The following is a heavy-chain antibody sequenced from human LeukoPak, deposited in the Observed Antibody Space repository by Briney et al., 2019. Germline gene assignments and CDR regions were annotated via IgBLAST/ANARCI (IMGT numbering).Heavy chain of an antibody. CDR1: GYTFTSYD. D-gene: IGHD6-13*01. V-gene: IGHV1-8*01. Sequence: ASVKVSCKASGYTFTSYDIDWVRQATGQGLEWMGWMNPNSGNTGYAQKFQGRVTMTRNTSISTAYMELSSLRSEDTAVYYCARGPYSSSCFDYWGQGTLVTVSS. CDR2: MNPNSGNT. J-gene: IGHJ4*02. CDR3: ARGPYSSSCFDY.